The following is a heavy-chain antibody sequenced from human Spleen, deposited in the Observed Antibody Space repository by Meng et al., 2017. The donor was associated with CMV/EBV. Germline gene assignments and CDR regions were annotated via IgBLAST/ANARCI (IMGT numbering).Heavy chain of an antibody. V-gene: IGHV1-2*02. CDR1: GYTFGDYY. CDR2: INPNSGGT. Sequence: ASVKVSCKASGYTFGDYYIHWVRQAPGQGLEWMGWINPNSGGTRYVQKFQGRVIMTRDTSISTAYMELSRLRSDDTAVYYCAREFLYYGMDVWGQGTTVTVSS. CDR3: AREFLYYGMDV. J-gene: IGHJ6*02. D-gene: IGHD2-21*01.